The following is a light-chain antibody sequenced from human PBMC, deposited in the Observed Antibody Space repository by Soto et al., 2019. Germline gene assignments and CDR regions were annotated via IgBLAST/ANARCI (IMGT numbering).Light chain of an antibody. Sequence: DIQMTQSPSSLSASVGDRVTITCQASQDISNYLNWYQQKPGKAPKLLIYDASSLATGVPSRFSGSGSGTDFTFTISSLQPEDIATYYCQQYDNLPITFGQGTRLEIK. V-gene: IGKV1-33*01. CDR2: DAS. CDR3: QQYDNLPIT. J-gene: IGKJ5*01. CDR1: QDISNY.